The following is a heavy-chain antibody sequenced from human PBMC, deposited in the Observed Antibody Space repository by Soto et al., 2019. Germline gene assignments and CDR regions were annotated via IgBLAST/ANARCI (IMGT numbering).Heavy chain of an antibody. J-gene: IGHJ4*02. CDR3: ANGASPDY. Sequence: EVQLLESGGDLVQPGGSLRLSCAASGFTFSTYVMSWVRQAPGKGLEWVSGISGSGADTYYADSVKGRFAISRDNSKNTLYLQMNSLRVEDTAIYYCANGASPDYWGQGTLVTVSA. D-gene: IGHD3-16*01. V-gene: IGHV3-23*01. CDR2: ISGSGADT. CDR1: GFTFSTYV.